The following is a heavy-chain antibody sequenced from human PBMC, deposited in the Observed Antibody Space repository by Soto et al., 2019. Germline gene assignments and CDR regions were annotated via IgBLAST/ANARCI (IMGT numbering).Heavy chain of an antibody. Sequence: KTSETLSLTCTVSGGSISSSSYYWGWIRQPPGKGLEWIGSIYYSGSTYYNPSLKSRVTISVDTSKNQFSLKLSSVTAADTAVYYCARGLRITIFGVVIITPWFDPWGQGTLVTVSS. CDR3: ARGLRITIFGVVIITPWFDP. CDR1: GGSISSSSYY. D-gene: IGHD3-3*01. V-gene: IGHV4-39*01. J-gene: IGHJ5*02. CDR2: IYYSGST.